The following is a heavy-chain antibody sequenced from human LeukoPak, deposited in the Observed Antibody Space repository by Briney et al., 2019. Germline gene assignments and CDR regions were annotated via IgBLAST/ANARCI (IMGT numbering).Heavy chain of an antibody. Sequence: GGSLRLSCAASGFTFSSYSMNWVRQAPGKGLEWVANIKKDGSEKYYVDSVKGRFTISRDNAKNSLYLQMNSLRAEDTAVYYCAREGGYYDSSGYNNYFDYWGQGTLVTVSS. J-gene: IGHJ4*02. D-gene: IGHD3-22*01. CDR1: GFTFSSYS. CDR2: IKKDGSEK. CDR3: AREGGYYDSSGYNNYFDY. V-gene: IGHV3-7*01.